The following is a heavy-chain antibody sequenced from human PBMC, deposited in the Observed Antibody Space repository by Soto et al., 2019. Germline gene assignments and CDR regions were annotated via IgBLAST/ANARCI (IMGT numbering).Heavy chain of an antibody. CDR1: GGTFSSYA. D-gene: IGHD3-10*01. CDR2: IIPIFGTA. J-gene: IGHJ5*02. V-gene: IGHV1-69*13. CDR3: ARGKSGPAPGAWFDP. Sequence: SVKVSCKASGGTFSSYAISWVRQAPGQGLEWMGGIIPIFGTANYAQKFQGRVTITADESTSTAYMELSSLRSEDTAVYYCARGKSGPAPGAWFDPWGQGTLVTVSS.